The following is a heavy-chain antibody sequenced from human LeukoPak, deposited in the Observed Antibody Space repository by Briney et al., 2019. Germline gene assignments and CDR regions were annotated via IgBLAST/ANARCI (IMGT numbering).Heavy chain of an antibody. CDR3: AKDGYDFWSGQVSPYYYYGMDV. D-gene: IGHD3-3*01. CDR1: GFTFSSYA. J-gene: IGHJ6*02. Sequence: GGSLRLSCAASGFTFSSYAMSWVRQAPGKGLEWVSAISGSGGSTYYADSVKGRFTISRDNSKNTLYLQMNSLRAEDTAVYYCAKDGYDFWSGQVSPYYYYGMDVWGQGTTVTVSS. V-gene: IGHV3-23*01. CDR2: ISGSGGST.